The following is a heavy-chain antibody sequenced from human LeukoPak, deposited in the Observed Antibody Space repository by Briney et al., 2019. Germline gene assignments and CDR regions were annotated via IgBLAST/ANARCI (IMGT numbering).Heavy chain of an antibody. V-gene: IGHV3-21*01. CDR3: AVARAAPILFDY. CDR1: GFTFSSYS. D-gene: IGHD2-15*01. CDR2: ISSSSSYI. Sequence: GGSLRLSCAASGFTFSSYSMNWVRQAPGKGLEWVSSISSSSSYIYYADSVKGRFTISRDNAKNSLYLQMNSLRAEDTAVYYYAVARAAPILFDYWGQGTLVTVSS. J-gene: IGHJ4*02.